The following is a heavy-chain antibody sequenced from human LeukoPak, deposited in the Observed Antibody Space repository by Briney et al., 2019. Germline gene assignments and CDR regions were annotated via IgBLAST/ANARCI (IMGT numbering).Heavy chain of an antibody. J-gene: IGHJ2*01. V-gene: IGHV1-8*01. Sequence: ASVKVSCKASGYTFTSYDINWVRQAAGQGLEWMGWMNPNSGNTGYAQKFQGRVTMTRNTSISTAYMELSSLRSKDTAVYYCARETDYWYFDLWGRGTLVTVSS. CDR3: ARETDYWYFDL. CDR2: MNPNSGNT. CDR1: GYTFTSYD.